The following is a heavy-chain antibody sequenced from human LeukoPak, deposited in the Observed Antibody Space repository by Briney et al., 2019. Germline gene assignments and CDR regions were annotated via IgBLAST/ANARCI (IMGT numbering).Heavy chain of an antibody. J-gene: IGHJ3*02. D-gene: IGHD4-17*01. Sequence: GGSLRLSCAASGFTFSSYGMSWVRQAPGKGLEWVANIKQDGSDKYYVDSVKGRFTISRDNTKNSLHLQMNSLRAEDTAVYYCARESVYGDYVSGFTDDAFDIWGQGTMVTVSS. CDR1: GFTFSSYG. CDR2: IKQDGSDK. CDR3: ARESVYGDYVSGFTDDAFDI. V-gene: IGHV3-7*01.